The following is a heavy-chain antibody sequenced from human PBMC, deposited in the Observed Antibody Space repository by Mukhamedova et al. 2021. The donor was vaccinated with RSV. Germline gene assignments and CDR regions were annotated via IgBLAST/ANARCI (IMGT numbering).Heavy chain of an antibody. D-gene: IGHD6-13*01. V-gene: IGHV3-9*01. CDR2: ISWNGGYL. CDR3: VKDRRGGGSSWIGDNCFDF. J-gene: IGHJ4*02. CDR1: DEYV. Sequence: DEYVKQWYQRRVHGKGLEWVSGISWNGGYLGYADSVKGRFRVSRDNAKNSLYLQMNSLREEDTALYYCVKDRRGGGSSWIGDNCFDFWGRGTLVTVSS.